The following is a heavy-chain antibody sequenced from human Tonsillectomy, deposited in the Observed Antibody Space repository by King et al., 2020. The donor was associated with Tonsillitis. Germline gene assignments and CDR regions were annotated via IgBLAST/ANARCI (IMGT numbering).Heavy chain of an antibody. J-gene: IGHJ4*02. CDR2: ISGSGAST. D-gene: IGHD3-22*01. V-gene: IGHV3-23*04. CDR3: AKXASYXXXRGXXYYFDX. CDR1: GFTFSSXA. Sequence: VQLVESGGGLVQPGGSLRLSCAASGFTFSSXAMSWVRQAPGKGLEWVSAISGSGASTYYADSVKGRFTISRDNSKNTLYLQMNSLRDEDTAVYYCAKXASYXXXRGXXYYFDXWGXGXLGTVS.